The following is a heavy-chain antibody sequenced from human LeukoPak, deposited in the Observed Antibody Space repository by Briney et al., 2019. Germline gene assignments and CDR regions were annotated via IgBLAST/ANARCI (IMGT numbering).Heavy chain of an antibody. J-gene: IGHJ4*02. CDR2: INRDGSTT. Sequence: GGSLRLSCAASGFTFSNYWVHWVRQAPGKGLVWVSRINRDGSTTKYADSVKGRFTVSRDNAKNTLNLRMNSLRAEDTAVYYCARDKKSGESSEIDYWGQGTLVTVSS. CDR3: ARDKKSGESSEIDY. D-gene: IGHD3-10*01. V-gene: IGHV3-74*03. CDR1: GFTFSNYW.